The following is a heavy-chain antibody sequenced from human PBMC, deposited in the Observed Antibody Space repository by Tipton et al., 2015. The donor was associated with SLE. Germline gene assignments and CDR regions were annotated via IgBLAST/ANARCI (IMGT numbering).Heavy chain of an antibody. CDR2: IRSKAYTGTT. Sequence: SLRLSCTASGFTFGDYAMSWVRQAPGKGLEWVGFIRSKAYTGTTDYAASVKGRFTISRDDSKSIAYLQMNSLKTEDTAVYYCSSFSYDYIWGSYRGDYWGQGTLVTASS. CDR1: GFTFGDYA. CDR3: SSFSYDYIWGSYRGDY. J-gene: IGHJ4*02. D-gene: IGHD3-16*02. V-gene: IGHV3-49*04.